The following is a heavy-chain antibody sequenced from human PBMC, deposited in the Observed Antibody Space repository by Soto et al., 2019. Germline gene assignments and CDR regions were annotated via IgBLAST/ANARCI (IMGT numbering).Heavy chain of an antibody. CDR3: ERGGLEPFDY. CDR1: GFNLGSYC. D-gene: IGHD1-1*01. CDR2: INDYGTTI. V-gene: IGHV3-74*01. J-gene: IGHJ4*02. Sequence: QPXVSLRLSFAASGFNLGSYCMHWVRQAPGKGLVWVSRINDYGTTINYAESVEGRFTISRDDAKSEVYLQMNNLRAEDTAVYYCERGGLEPFDYWGQGALVTVSS.